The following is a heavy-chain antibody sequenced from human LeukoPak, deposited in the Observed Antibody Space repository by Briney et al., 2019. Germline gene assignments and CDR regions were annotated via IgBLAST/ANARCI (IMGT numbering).Heavy chain of an antibody. CDR1: GDSVSSNSAA. CDR2: TYYRSKWYN. D-gene: IGHD3-22*01. V-gene: IGHV6-1*01. J-gene: IGHJ5*02. CDR3: AAKYYYDSSANWFDP. Sequence: SQTLSLTCAISGDSVSSNSAAWNWIRQSPSRGLEWLGRTYYRSKWYNDYAVSVKSRITINPDTSKNQFSLQLSSVTPEDTAVYYCAAKYYYDSSANWFDPWGQGTLVTVSS.